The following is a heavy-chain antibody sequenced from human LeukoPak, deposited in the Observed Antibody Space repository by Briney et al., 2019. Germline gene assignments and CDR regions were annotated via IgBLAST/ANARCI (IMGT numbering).Heavy chain of an antibody. CDR3: ARDGTYTDYDPDFDY. Sequence: PGGSLRLSCAASGFTFSSYWMHWVRQAPGKGLEWVANIKQDGSEKYYVDSVEGRFTISRDNAKNSLFLQMNSLRAEDTAVYYCARDGTYTDYDPDFDYWGQGTHVTVSS. CDR2: IKQDGSEK. V-gene: IGHV3-7*04. D-gene: IGHD5-12*01. J-gene: IGHJ4*02. CDR1: GFTFSSYW.